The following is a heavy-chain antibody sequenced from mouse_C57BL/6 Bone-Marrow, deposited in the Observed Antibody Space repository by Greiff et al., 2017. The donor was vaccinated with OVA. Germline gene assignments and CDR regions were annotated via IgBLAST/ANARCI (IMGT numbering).Heavy chain of an antibody. CDR1: EYEFPSHD. Sequence: EVKLMESGGGLVQPGESLKLSCESNEYEFPSHDMSWVRKTPEKRLELVAAINSDGGSTYYPDTMERRFIISRDNTKKTLYLQMSSLRSEDTALYYCARHGYDATIYAMDYWGQGTSVTVSS. CDR3: ARHGYDATIYAMDY. J-gene: IGHJ4*01. D-gene: IGHD2-2*01. CDR2: INSDGGST. V-gene: IGHV5-2*01.